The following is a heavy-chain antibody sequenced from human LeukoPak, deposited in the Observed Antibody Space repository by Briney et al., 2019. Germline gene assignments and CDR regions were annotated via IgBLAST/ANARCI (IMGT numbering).Heavy chain of an antibody. Sequence: GASVKVSCKASGYTFTSYGISWVRQAPGQGLEWMGIINPSGGSTSYAQKFQGRVTMTRDTSTSTVYMELSSLRSEDTAVYYCARESKAWLRFRSYRYFDLWGRGTLVTVSS. J-gene: IGHJ2*01. D-gene: IGHD5-12*01. CDR3: ARESKAWLRFRSYRYFDL. CDR1: GYTFTSYG. V-gene: IGHV1-46*01. CDR2: INPSGGST.